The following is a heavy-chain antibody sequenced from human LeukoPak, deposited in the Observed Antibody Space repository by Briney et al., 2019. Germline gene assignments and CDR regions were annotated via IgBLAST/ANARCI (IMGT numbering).Heavy chain of an antibody. V-gene: IGHV4-59*01. D-gene: IGHD3-22*01. Sequence: SETLSLTCTVSGGSISSYYWNWIRQPPGKGLEWIGDIYYSGSTNYNYNPSLKSRVTISLDTSKNQFSLKLSSVTAADTAVYYCARGRWRYYDSSGYPRYHNWFDPWGQGTLVTVSS. CDR3: ARGRWRYYDSSGYPRYHNWFDP. CDR2: IYYSGSTNY. CDR1: GGSISSYY. J-gene: IGHJ5*02.